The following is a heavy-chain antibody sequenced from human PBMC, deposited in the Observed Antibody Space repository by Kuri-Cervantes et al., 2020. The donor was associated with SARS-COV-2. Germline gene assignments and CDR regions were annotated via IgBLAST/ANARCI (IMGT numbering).Heavy chain of an antibody. J-gene: IGHJ6*03. V-gene: IGHV3-66*02. CDR2: IYSGGST. CDR3: ARSDYYYYMDV. CDR1: GFTFSSYA. Sequence: GESLKISCAASGFTFSSYAMHWVRQAPGKGLEWVSVIYSGGSTYYADSVKGRFTISRDNSKNTLYLQMDSLRAEDTAVYYCARSDYYYYMDVWGKGTTVTVSS.